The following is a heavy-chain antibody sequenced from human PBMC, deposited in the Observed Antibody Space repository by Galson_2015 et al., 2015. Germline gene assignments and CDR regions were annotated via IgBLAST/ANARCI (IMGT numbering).Heavy chain of an antibody. CDR2: ITGSGEST. Sequence: SLRLSFAASGFMFSTYGMTWVRQAPGKGLEWVSAITGSGESTYYADSVKGRFTISRDNSKNTLYLQMNSLRAEDTAVYYCAKMGNSDWLLLFDYWGQGTLVTVSS. CDR3: AKMGNSDWLLLFDY. D-gene: IGHD3-9*01. CDR1: GFMFSTYG. V-gene: IGHV3-23*01. J-gene: IGHJ4*02.